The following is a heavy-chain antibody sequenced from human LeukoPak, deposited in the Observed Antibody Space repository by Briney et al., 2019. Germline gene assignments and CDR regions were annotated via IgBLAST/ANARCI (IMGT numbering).Heavy chain of an antibody. V-gene: IGHV1-69*02. CDR2: IIPILGIA. D-gene: IGHD6-13*01. CDR3: ARNRLYSSSWPDYYYYGMDV. J-gene: IGHJ6*02. Sequence: ASVKVSCKASGGTFSGYTISWVRQAPGQGLEWMGRIIPILGIANYAQKFQGRVTITADKSTSTAYMELSSLRSEDTAVYYCARNRLYSSSWPDYYYYGMDVWGQGTTVTVSS. CDR1: GGTFSGYT.